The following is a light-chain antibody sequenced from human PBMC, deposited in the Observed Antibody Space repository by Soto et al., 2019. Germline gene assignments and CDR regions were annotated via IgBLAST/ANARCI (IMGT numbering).Light chain of an antibody. CDR2: AAS. Sequence: DIQMTQSPSSLSASVGDRVTITCRASQRISSYLNWYQQKPAKAPKLLIYAASSLQSGVPSRFSGSGSGTDFTLTITSLQPEDFSTYYCQQSYSTPVTFGGGTKVEIK. CDR1: QRISSY. V-gene: IGKV1-39*01. J-gene: IGKJ4*01. CDR3: QQSYSTPVT.